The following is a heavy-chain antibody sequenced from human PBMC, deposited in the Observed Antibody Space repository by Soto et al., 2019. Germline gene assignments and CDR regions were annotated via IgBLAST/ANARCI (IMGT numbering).Heavy chain of an antibody. CDR2: ISESGGST. J-gene: IGHJ4*02. CDR3: AERSPYSSGWYSPIFDY. Sequence: PVGSLRLSCAASGFSFSDYAMSWVRQAPGKGLEWVSVISESGGSTHYADSVRGRFTVSRDNSKNSLSLRMNSLRDEDTAVYFCAERSPYSSGWYSPIFDYWGQGALVTVSS. V-gene: IGHV3-23*01. D-gene: IGHD6-13*01. CDR1: GFSFSDYA.